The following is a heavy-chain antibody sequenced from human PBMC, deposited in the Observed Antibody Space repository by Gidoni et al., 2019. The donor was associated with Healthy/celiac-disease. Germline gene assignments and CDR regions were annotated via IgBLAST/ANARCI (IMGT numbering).Heavy chain of an antibody. CDR3: ARDRHCSSTSCYTGGIYYYYYGMDV. J-gene: IGHJ6*02. CDR2: IIPLFGTA. V-gene: IGHV1-69*01. Sequence: QVQLVQSGAEVKKPGSSVKVSCKASGGTFSSYASSGVRQAPGQGLEWLGGIIPLFGTANYAQKFQGRVTITADESTSTAYMELSSLRSEDTAVYYCARDRHCSSTSCYTGGIYYYYYGMDVWGQGTTVTVSS. D-gene: IGHD2-2*02. CDR1: GGTFSSYA.